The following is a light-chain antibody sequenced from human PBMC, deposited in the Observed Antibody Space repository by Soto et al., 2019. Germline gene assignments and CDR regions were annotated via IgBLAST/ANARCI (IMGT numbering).Light chain of an antibody. CDR2: DVS. J-gene: IGLJ2*01. CDR3: SSYTRRSTLV. V-gene: IGLV2-14*01. Sequence: QSALTQPASVSGSPGQRITISCTGTSSDIGSYNYVSWYQQHPGKVPKLMIYDVSNRPSGVPHRFSGSKSGTTASLTISGLQAEEAAYYYCSSYTRRSTLVFGGGTKLTVL. CDR1: SSDIGSYNY.